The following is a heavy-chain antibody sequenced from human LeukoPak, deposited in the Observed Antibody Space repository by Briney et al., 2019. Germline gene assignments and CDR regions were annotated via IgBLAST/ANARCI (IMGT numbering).Heavy chain of an antibody. J-gene: IGHJ4*02. CDR1: GGSISSSSYY. Sequence: SETLSLTCTVPGGSISSSSYYWGWIRQPPGKGLEWIGTIYYSGSTYYNPSLKSRVTISLDTSKNQFSMWLSSVTAADTAVYYCASFYYESSGNYYAPFDYWGQGTLVTVSS. CDR2: IYYSGST. D-gene: IGHD3-22*01. V-gene: IGHV4-39*01. CDR3: ASFYYESSGNYYAPFDY.